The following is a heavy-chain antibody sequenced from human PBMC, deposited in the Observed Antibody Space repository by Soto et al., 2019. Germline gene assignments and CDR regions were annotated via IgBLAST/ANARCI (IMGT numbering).Heavy chain of an antibody. CDR1: GGSISSSSYY. CDR2: IYYSGST. Sequence: QLQLQESGPGLVKPSETLSLTCTVSGGSISSSSYYWGWIRQPPGKGLEWIGSIYYSGSTYYNPPLTSRVTIAVDMAKNQVSLKLSSVTAADTAVYYCSRHRTGALDYWGQGTLVTVSS. J-gene: IGHJ4*02. V-gene: IGHV4-39*01. CDR3: SRHRTGALDY. D-gene: IGHD1-1*01.